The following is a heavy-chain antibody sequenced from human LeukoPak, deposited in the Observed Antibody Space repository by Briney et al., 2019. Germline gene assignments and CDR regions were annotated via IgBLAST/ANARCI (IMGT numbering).Heavy chain of an antibody. Sequence: GGSLRLSCAASGFTFSNAWMSWVRQAPGKGLEWVGRIKSTSDGATTDYAAPVKGRFTISRDDSKNTLYLQMNSQNTEDTAMYYCSTSFGYWGQGTRVTVSS. CDR3: STSFGY. V-gene: IGHV3-15*01. CDR1: GFTFSNAW. J-gene: IGHJ4*02. CDR2: IKSTSDGATT.